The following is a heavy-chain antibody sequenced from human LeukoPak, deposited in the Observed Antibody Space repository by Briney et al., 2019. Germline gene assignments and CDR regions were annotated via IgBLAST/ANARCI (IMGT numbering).Heavy chain of an antibody. V-gene: IGHV3-7*03. J-gene: IGHJ4*02. Sequence: QPGGSLRLSCAASGFTFSSYYMSWVRQAPGKGLEWVANIKQDGSEKYYVDSVKGRFTISRDNAKNSLYLQMNSPRAEDTAVYYCARARGIDYWGQGTLVTVSS. CDR2: IKQDGSEK. CDR3: ARARGIDY. CDR1: GFTFSSYY. D-gene: IGHD2/OR15-2a*01.